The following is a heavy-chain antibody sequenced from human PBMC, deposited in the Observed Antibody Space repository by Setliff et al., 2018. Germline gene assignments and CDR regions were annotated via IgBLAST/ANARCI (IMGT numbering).Heavy chain of an antibody. D-gene: IGHD6-19*01. CDR2: INPHSGGT. CDR3: ARATRDSGGWYYEYNWFDP. V-gene: IGHV1-2*02. J-gene: IGHJ5*02. CDR1: GYTFSAYY. Sequence: ASVKVSCKASGYTFSAYYIHWVRQAPGQGLEWMGWINPHSGGTNFPQTFQGRVTMTRDTSINTAYMELSTLTSDNTAVYFCARATRDSGGWYYEYNWFDPWGQGTLVTVSS.